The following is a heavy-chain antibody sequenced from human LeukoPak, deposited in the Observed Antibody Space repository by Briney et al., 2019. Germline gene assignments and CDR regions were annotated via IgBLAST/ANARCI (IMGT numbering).Heavy chain of an antibody. D-gene: IGHD1-26*01. CDR2: IYSGGST. V-gene: IGHV3-53*01. J-gene: IGHJ4*02. CDR3: ARDIGSGNYFDY. Sequence: GGSLRLSCAASGFTVSSTYMSWVRQAPGRGLEWVSVIYSGGSTFYADSVKGRFTISRDNSKNTLYLQMNSLRVEDTAVYYCARDIGSGNYFDYWGQGTLVTVSS. CDR1: GFTVSSTY.